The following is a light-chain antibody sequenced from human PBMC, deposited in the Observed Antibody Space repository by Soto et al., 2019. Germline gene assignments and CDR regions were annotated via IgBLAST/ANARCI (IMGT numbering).Light chain of an antibody. V-gene: IGKV1-39*01. Sequence: DIQMTQSPSSLSASVGDRVTITCRASQSISKYLNWYQQKPGKAPSLLMYAVSSLQGGVPPRFSGSASGTNFSLTIAGLQREDFATYHCQESYRTPYTFGQGTKLEIK. CDR3: QESYRTPYT. J-gene: IGKJ2*01. CDR2: AVS. CDR1: QSISKY.